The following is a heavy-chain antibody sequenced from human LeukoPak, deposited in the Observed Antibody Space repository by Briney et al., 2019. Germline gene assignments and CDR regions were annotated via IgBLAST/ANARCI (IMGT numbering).Heavy chain of an antibody. CDR1: GFIVSGNF. Sequence: GSLRLSCAASGFIVSGNFMNWVRQAPGKGLEWVSILYAGGTTSYTDSVKGRFTISRDSSKNTLYLQMKSLRAEDTAVYYCARGFPPAHWGQGTLVTVSS. CDR2: LYAGGTT. CDR3: ARGFPPAH. J-gene: IGHJ4*02. D-gene: IGHD3-10*01. V-gene: IGHV3-53*01.